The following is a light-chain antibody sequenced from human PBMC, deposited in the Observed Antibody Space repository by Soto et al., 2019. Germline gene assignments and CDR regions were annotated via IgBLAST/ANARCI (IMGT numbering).Light chain of an antibody. V-gene: IGLV1-40*01. J-gene: IGLJ1*01. Sequence: QSVLTQPPSVSGAPGQRVTISCTGRSSNIGAGYDLHWYQQVPGTAPRLLIYGHTNRPSGVPDRFSGSKSGTSASLAITGLQAEDEADYYCGSWDSSLSAYVFGTGTKLTVL. CDR2: GHT. CDR3: GSWDSSLSAYV. CDR1: SSNIGAGYD.